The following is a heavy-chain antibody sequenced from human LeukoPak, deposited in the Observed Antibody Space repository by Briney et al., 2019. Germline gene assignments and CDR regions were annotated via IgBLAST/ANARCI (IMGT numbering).Heavy chain of an antibody. CDR2: INPNSGGT. J-gene: IGHJ6*02. D-gene: IGHD3-3*01. Sequence: GASVKVSCTASGYTFTSYYMHWVRQAPGQGLEWMGRINPNSGGTNYAQKFQGRVTMTRDTSISTAYMELSRLRSDDTAVYYCAREVKLRFLEWPDYYYGMDVWGQGTTVTVSS. CDR3: AREVKLRFLEWPDYYYGMDV. CDR1: GYTFTSYY. V-gene: IGHV1-2*06.